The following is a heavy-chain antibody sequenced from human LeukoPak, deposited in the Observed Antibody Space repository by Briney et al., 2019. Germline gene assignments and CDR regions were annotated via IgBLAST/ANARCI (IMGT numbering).Heavy chain of an antibody. J-gene: IGHJ4*02. Sequence: GGSLRVSCAPWRLTFNSHTMSGPRQAPGKGLEWVSSISSSSSYIYYADSVKGRFTVSRDHAKNSLYLQMNILRGEDTAVYYSRRNLIYFDYWGQGTLVTVSS. V-gene: IGHV3-21*01. CDR3: RRNLIYFDY. CDR1: RLTFNSHT. CDR2: ISSSSSYI.